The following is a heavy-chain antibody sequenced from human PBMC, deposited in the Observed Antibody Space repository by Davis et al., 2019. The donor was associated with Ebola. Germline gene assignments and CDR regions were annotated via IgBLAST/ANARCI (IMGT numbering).Heavy chain of an antibody. CDR1: GGSFSGYY. V-gene: IGHV4-34*01. CDR2: INHSGST. Sequence: MPSETLSLTCAVYGGSFSGYYWSWIRQPPGKGLEWIGEINHSGSTHYNPSLKSRVTISVDTSKNQFSLKLRSVTAADTAVYYCAREHGGNSDWGQGTLVSVST. J-gene: IGHJ4*02. CDR3: AREHGGNSD. D-gene: IGHD4-23*01.